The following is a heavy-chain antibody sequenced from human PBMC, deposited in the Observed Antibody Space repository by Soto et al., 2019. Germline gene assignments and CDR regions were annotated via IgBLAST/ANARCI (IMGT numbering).Heavy chain of an antibody. V-gene: IGHV3-74*01. D-gene: IGHD1-26*01. Sequence: EVQLVESGGGLVRPGGSLRLSCAASGFTFSYYWMHWVRQAPGKGLVWVSRIHSDGSSTTYAEFVKGRFIISRDNGRNRVDLRMNSVRVEDTCVYYCARGGRGAFDLWGQGKVATVSS. CDR2: IHSDGSST. J-gene: IGHJ3*01. CDR3: ARGGRGAFDL. CDR1: GFTFSYYW.